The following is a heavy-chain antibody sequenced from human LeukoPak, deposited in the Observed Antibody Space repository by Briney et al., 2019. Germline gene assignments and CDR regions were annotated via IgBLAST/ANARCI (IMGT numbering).Heavy chain of an antibody. CDR1: GFTFSSYE. CDR3: ARDQEGPGGWYY. CDR2: ISSSGSTI. Sequence: GGSLRLSCAASGFTFSSYEMNWARQAPGKGLEWVSYISSSGSTIYYADSVKGRFTISRDNAKNSLYLQMNSLRAEDTAVYYCARDQEGPGGWYYWGQGTLVTVSS. D-gene: IGHD6-19*01. V-gene: IGHV3-48*03. J-gene: IGHJ4*02.